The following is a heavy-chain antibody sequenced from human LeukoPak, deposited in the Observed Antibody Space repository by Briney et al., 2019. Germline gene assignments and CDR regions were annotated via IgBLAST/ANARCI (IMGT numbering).Heavy chain of an antibody. Sequence: SETLSLTCAVYGGSFSNYYWSWIRQPPGKGLEWIGEINHSGSTRYNPSLKSRVTISVDTSKNQFSLKLSSVTAADTAVYYCARRGLRPTNYYYYMDVWGKGTTVTISS. CDR1: GGSFSNYY. CDR3: ARRGLRPTNYYYYMDV. CDR2: INHSGST. J-gene: IGHJ6*03. V-gene: IGHV4-34*01. D-gene: IGHD3/OR15-3a*01.